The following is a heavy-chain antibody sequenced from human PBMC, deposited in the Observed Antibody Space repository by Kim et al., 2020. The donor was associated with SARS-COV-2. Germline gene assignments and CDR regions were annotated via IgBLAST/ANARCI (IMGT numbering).Heavy chain of an antibody. CDR3: ARDLGTMAGTHFDY. V-gene: IGHV3-21*01. CDR2: ISSSSSYI. D-gene: IGHD6-19*01. CDR1: GFTFSSYS. J-gene: IGHJ4*02. Sequence: GVSLRLSCAASGFTFSSYSMNWVRQAPGKGLEWVSSISSSSSYIYYADSVKGRFTISRDNAKNSLYLQMNSLRAEDTAVYYCARDLGTMAGTHFDYWGQGTLVTVSS.